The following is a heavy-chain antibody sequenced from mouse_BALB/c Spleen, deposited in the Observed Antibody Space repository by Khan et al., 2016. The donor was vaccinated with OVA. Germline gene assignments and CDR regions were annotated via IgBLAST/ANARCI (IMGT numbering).Heavy chain of an antibody. CDR3: TRDDGSSFWFAY. V-gene: IGHV1S136*01. Sequence: VQLQQSGPELVKPGASVKMSCKASGYTFTNYIIHWVKQKPGQGLEWICYINPYNDGTKYNAKFKGKATLTSDKSSCTAYMERSGLTTEDSAVYYCTRDDGSSFWFAYWGQGTLVTVSA. J-gene: IGHJ3*01. D-gene: IGHD1-1*01. CDR2: INPYNDGT. CDR1: GYTFTNYI.